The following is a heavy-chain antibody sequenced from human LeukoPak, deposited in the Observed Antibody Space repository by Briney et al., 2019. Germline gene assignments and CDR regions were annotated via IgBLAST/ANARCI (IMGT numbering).Heavy chain of an antibody. V-gene: IGHV4-34*01. Sequence: PSETLSLTCDVYGGSFSGYYWSWIRQPPGKGLEWIGEINHSGSTNYNPSLKSRVTISVDTSKNQFSLKLSSVTAADTAVYYCARHFFSDNDWWGRMYYFDYWGQGTLVTVSS. CDR3: ARHFFSDNDWWGRMYYFDY. J-gene: IGHJ4*02. CDR2: INHSGST. CDR1: GGSFSGYY. D-gene: IGHD3-3*02.